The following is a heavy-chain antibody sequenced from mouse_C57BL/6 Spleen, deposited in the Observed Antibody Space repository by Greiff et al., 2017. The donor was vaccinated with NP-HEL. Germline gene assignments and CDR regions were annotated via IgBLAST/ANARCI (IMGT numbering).Heavy chain of an antibody. Sequence: EVQLVESGPGMVKPSQSLSLTCTVTGYSITSGYDWHWIRHFPGNKLEWMGYISYSGSTNYNPSLKSRISITHDTSKNHFFLKLNSVTTEDTATYYCARGQGYYAMDYWGQGTSVTVSS. D-gene: IGHD6-1*01. CDR2: ISYSGST. J-gene: IGHJ4*01. CDR1: GYSITSGYD. CDR3: ARGQGYYAMDY. V-gene: IGHV3-1*01.